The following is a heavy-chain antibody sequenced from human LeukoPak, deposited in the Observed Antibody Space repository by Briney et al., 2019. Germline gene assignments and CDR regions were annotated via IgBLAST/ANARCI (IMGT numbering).Heavy chain of an antibody. Sequence: GGSLRLSCAASGFTFSSYWMHWVRQAPGKGLVWISLITSDVRNTTYADSVKGRFTISRDNAKNTLYLQMNSLRAEDTAVYYCARELLVGATTGSWYYYMDVWGKGTTVTVSS. CDR2: ITSDVRNT. D-gene: IGHD1-26*01. CDR3: ARELLVGATTGSWYYYMDV. J-gene: IGHJ6*03. V-gene: IGHV3-74*01. CDR1: GFTFSSYW.